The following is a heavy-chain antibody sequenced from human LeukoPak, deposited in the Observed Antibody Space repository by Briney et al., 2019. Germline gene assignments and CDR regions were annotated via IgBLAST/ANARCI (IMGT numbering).Heavy chain of an antibody. CDR3: ARDVGVWSGYAEAFDI. Sequence: GGSLRLSCAASGFTFSSYSMNWDRQAPGKGLEWVSYISSSSSTIYYADSVKGRFTISRDNAKNSLYLQMNSLRAEDTAVYYCARDVGVWSGYAEAFDIWGQGTMVTVSS. J-gene: IGHJ3*02. V-gene: IGHV3-48*01. CDR2: ISSSSSTI. CDR1: GFTFSSYS. D-gene: IGHD3-3*01.